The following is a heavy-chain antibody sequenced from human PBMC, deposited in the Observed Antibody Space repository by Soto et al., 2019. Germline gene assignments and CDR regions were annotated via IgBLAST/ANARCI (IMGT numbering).Heavy chain of an antibody. D-gene: IGHD6-13*01. Sequence: QVQLVQSGAEVKKPGASVKVSCKASDYTFTSYGIIWVRQAPGQGLEWIGWISVYNGNTSYAQKFRGRVTMTTDISTTTAYMEMRSLRSDDTAVYYCARSGSSWNLREFDYWGQGTLVTVSS. J-gene: IGHJ4*02. V-gene: IGHV1-18*01. CDR2: ISVYNGNT. CDR1: DYTFTSYG. CDR3: ARSGSSWNLREFDY.